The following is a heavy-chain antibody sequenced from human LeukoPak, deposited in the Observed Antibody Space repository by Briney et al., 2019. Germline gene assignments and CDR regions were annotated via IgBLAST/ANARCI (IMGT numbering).Heavy chain of an antibody. CDR1: GYTFTGYY. CDR3: AITNYHDAFDV. D-gene: IGHD3-10*01. J-gene: IGHJ3*01. Sequence: ASVKVSCKASGYTFTGYYMHWVRQAPGQGLEWMGLINPSGSDTVYAQKFQGRVTMTRDTSISTAYMELSRLRSDDTAVYYCAITNYHDAFDVWGQGTMVTVSS. CDR2: INPSGSDT. V-gene: IGHV1-2*02.